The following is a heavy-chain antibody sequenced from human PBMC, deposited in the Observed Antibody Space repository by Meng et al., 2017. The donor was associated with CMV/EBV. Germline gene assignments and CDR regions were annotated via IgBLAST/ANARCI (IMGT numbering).Heavy chain of an antibody. J-gene: IGHJ3*02. Sequence: GESLKISCAASGFTFSSYGMHWVRQAPGKGLEWVSYISSSSSTIYYADSVKGRFTISRDNAKNSLYLQMNSLRAEDTAVYYCAREGPTGAFDIWGQGTMVTVSS. CDR1: GFTFSSYG. CDR2: ISSSSSTI. V-gene: IGHV3-48*04. CDR3: AREGPTGAFDI. D-gene: IGHD4-11*01.